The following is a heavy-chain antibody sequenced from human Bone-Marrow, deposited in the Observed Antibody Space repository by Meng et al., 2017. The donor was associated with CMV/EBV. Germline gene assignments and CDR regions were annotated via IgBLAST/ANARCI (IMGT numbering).Heavy chain of an antibody. CDR2: IFPILGIA. D-gene: IGHD3-22*01. CDR1: GGTFSSYT. J-gene: IGHJ5*02. V-gene: IGHV1-69*16. Sequence: SVKVSCKASGGTFSSYTISWVRQAPGQGLEWMGRIFPILGIANYAQKFQGRVTITTDESTSTAYMELSSLRSEDTAVYYCARVGTLSGYFEWGWFDPWGQGTLVTVSS. CDR3: ARVGTLSGYFEWGWFDP.